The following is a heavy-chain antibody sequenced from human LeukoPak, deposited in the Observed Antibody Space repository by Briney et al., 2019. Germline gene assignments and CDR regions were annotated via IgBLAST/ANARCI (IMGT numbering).Heavy chain of an antibody. J-gene: IGHJ6*02. D-gene: IGHD6-13*01. Sequence: ASVKVSCKASGYTFTSYDINWVRQATGQGLEWMGWMNPNSGNTGYAQKFQGRVTMTRNTSISTAYMELSSLRSEDTAVYYCARGTAAWGYYYYGMDVWGQGTTVTVSS. CDR3: ARGTAAWGYYYYGMDV. CDR2: MNPNSGNT. V-gene: IGHV1-8*01. CDR1: GYTFTSYD.